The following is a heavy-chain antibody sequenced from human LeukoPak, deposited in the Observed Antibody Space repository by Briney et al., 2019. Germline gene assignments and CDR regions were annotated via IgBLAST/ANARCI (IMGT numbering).Heavy chain of an antibody. CDR3: ARDLKGIAVALGYMDV. J-gene: IGHJ6*03. CDR2: ISSSSTI. V-gene: IGHV3-48*03. Sequence: GGSLRLSCAASGFTFSSYEMNWVRQAPGKGLEWVSYISSSSTIYYADSVEGRFTISRDNAKNSLYLQMNSLRAEDTAVYYCARDLKGIAVALGYMDVWGKGTTVTISS. D-gene: IGHD6-19*01. CDR1: GFTFSSYE.